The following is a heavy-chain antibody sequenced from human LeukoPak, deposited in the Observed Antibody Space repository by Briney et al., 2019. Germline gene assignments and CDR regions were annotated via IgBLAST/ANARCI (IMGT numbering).Heavy chain of an antibody. CDR3: ARSGGGWYGVEYFQH. CDR1: GYSFTSYW. Sequence: GESLKISCKGSGYSFTSYWIAWVRQMPGKGLEWMGIIYPGDSNTRYSPSFQGQVTISADKSISTAYLQWSSLKASDTAMYYCARSGGGWYGVEYFQHWGQGTLVTVSS. V-gene: IGHV5-51*01. J-gene: IGHJ1*01. D-gene: IGHD6-19*01. CDR2: IYPGDSNT.